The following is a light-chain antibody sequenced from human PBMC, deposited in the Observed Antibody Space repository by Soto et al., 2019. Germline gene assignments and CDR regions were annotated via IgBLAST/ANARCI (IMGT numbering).Light chain of an antibody. CDR2: EVS. Sequence: QSVLTQPPSASRSPGQSVTISCTGTSSDVGGYTYVSWYQQHPGKAPKLMIYEVSKRPSGVPDRFSGSKSGNTASLTVSGLQAEDEADYFCSSYAGSNIYVFGTGTKVTVL. V-gene: IGLV2-8*02. CDR1: SSDVGGYTY. CDR3: SSYAGSNIYV. J-gene: IGLJ1*01.